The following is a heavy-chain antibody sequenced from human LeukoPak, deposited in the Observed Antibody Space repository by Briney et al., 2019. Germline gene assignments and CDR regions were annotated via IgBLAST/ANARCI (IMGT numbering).Heavy chain of an antibody. Sequence: SETLSLTCTVSGGSISSYYWSWIRQPPGKGLEWIGYIYYSGSTNYNPSLKSRVTISVDTSKNQFSLKLSSVTAAGTAVYYCARLKGSGSYYRPNDAFDIWGQGTVVTVSS. CDR2: IYYSGST. D-gene: IGHD3-10*01. CDR1: GGSISSYY. J-gene: IGHJ3*02. CDR3: ARLKGSGSYYRPNDAFDI. V-gene: IGHV4-59*01.